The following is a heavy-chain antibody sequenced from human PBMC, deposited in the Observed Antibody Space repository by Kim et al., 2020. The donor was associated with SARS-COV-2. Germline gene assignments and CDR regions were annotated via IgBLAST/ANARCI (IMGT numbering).Heavy chain of an antibody. CDR2: ISGSGSST. Sequence: GGSLRLSCATSGFTFSNYAITWVRQAPGKGLEWVSVISGSGSSTYYADSVKGRFTIFRDNSKNTLYLQMNSLRAEDTAVYHCAKGMGYYYDSGFEYWGQGTLVTVSS. V-gene: IGHV3-23*01. CDR3: AKGMGYYYDSGFEY. D-gene: IGHD3-22*01. J-gene: IGHJ4*02. CDR1: GFTFSNYA.